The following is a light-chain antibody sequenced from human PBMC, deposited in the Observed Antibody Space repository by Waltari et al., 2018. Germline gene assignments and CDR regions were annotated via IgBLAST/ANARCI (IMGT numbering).Light chain of an antibody. J-gene: IGKJ3*01. CDR2: LGS. V-gene: IGKV2-28*01. CDR1: QSLLHSNGYTY. CDR3: MQALQTPT. Sequence: EIEMTQSPVSLPVTPGEPASISCRSSQSLLHSNGYTYLDWYLQKPGQSPQLLIYLGSSRASGVPDRFSGSGSGTDFTLRISRVEAEDVGLYYCMQALQTPTFGPGTKVEIK.